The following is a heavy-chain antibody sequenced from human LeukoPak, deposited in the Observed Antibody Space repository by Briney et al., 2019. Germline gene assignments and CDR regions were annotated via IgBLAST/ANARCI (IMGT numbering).Heavy chain of an antibody. CDR3: ARDAPRNIRGIDY. D-gene: IGHD1/OR15-1a*01. J-gene: IGHJ4*02. Sequence: ASVKVSCKASGYTFTGYYMHWVRQVPGQALEWMGWINPNSGGTNYAQKFQGRVTMTTDTSTSTACMELRSLRSDDTAVYYCARDAPRNIRGIDYWGQGTLVTVSS. CDR2: INPNSGGT. V-gene: IGHV1-2*02. CDR1: GYTFTGYY.